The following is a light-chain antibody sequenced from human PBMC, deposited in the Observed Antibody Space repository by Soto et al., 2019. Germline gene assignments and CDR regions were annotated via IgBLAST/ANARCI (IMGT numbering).Light chain of an antibody. J-gene: IGKJ2*01. CDR3: EQYNNWPPYT. CDR2: GAS. CDR1: QSVSSN. Sequence: EIVMTQSPATLSVSPGERATLSCRASQSVSSNLAWYQQKPGQAPRLLIYGASTRATGIPARFSGSGSGTEFTLIISSLQSEDFAVYDCEQYNNWPPYTFGQGTKLEIK. V-gene: IGKV3-15*01.